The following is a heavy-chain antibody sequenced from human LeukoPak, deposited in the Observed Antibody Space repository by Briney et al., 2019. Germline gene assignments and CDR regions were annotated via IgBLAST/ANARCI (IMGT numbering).Heavy chain of an antibody. CDR2: MNPNSGNT. Sequence: GASVKVSCKASGYTFTSYDINWVRQATGQGLEWMGWMNPNSGNTGYAQKFQGRVTMTRNTSISTAYLQWSSLKASDTAMYYCARQDDIEDLGAFDIWGQGTMVTVSS. CDR1: GYTFTSYD. D-gene: IGHD3-9*01. V-gene: IGHV1-8*01. J-gene: IGHJ3*02. CDR3: ARQDDIEDLGAFDI.